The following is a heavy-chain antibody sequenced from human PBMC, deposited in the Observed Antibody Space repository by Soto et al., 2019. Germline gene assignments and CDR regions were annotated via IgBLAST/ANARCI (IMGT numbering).Heavy chain of an antibody. V-gene: IGHV3-23*01. CDR3: AKVRAYYFDSSGHLDY. CDR1: WFTFSSYA. Sequence: VGSLRLSCAASWFTFSSYAMSWVRQAPGKGLEWVSGISAGGDSRYYADSVKGRFTISRDNSKNTLYLQMNGLRAEDTAVYYCAKVRAYYFDSSGHLDYWGQGALVTVSS. D-gene: IGHD3-22*01. J-gene: IGHJ4*02. CDR2: ISAGGDSR.